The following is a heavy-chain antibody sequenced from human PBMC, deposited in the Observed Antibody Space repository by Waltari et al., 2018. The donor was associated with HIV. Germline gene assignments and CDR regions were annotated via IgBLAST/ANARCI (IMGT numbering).Heavy chain of an antibody. CDR3: ATHPHSASGRFPFIY. V-gene: IGHV1-24*01. Sequence: QVQLVQSGTAVKKPGASVKVSCKVSGYPLTELSMHWVRQAPGKGREVVGGLNPEDGERIYARKFQGRVSMTEDTSTGTAYIELRSLRSEDTAVYYCATHPHSASGRFPFIYWGQGTLVTVSS. CDR2: LNPEDGER. D-gene: IGHD3-10*01. CDR1: GYPLTELS. J-gene: IGHJ4*02.